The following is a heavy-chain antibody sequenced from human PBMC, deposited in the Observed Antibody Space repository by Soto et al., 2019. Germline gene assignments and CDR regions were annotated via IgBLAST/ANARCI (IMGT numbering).Heavy chain of an antibody. Sequence: PSETLSLTCAVSGYSLSSGYYWGWVRQSPGKGLEWIGSIHHGGSPLYNPSLKGRIAISMDTSKNQVSLNLSSATAEDTGIYYCARGWTEVATAYWGQGNQVTVSS. D-gene: IGHD2-21*02. V-gene: IGHV4-38-2*01. CDR1: GYSLSSGYY. J-gene: IGHJ4*02. CDR2: IHHGGSP. CDR3: ARGWTEVATAY.